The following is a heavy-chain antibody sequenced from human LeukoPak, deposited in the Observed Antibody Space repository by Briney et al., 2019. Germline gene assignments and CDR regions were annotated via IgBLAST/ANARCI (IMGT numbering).Heavy chain of an antibody. Sequence: SETLSLTCAVYGGSFSGYYWSWIRQPPGKGLEWIEEINHSGSTNYNPSLKSRVTISVDTSKNQFSLKLSSVTAADTAVYYCARPFGNYYGSGSYNHYGMDVWGKGTTVTVSS. CDR2: INHSGST. CDR1: GGSFSGYY. CDR3: ARPFGNYYGSGSYNHYGMDV. V-gene: IGHV4-34*01. D-gene: IGHD3-10*01. J-gene: IGHJ6*04.